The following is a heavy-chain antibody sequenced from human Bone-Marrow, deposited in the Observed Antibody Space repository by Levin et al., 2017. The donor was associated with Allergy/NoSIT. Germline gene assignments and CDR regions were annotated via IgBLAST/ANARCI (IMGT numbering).Heavy chain of an antibody. CDR1: GDTFNKNT. CDR3: ARGGNGNIGSYFVDVDWFDS. V-gene: IGHV1-69*02. CDR2: IIPTIGIT. D-gene: IGHD5-12*01. Sequence: TGESLKISCKTTGDTFNKNTISWVRQAPGQGLEWMGRIIPTIGITNYAQKFQGRVTISADKSTTTVYMDLSSLKSADTAVYYCARGGNGNIGSYFVDVDWFDSWGQGTLVTVSS. J-gene: IGHJ5*01.